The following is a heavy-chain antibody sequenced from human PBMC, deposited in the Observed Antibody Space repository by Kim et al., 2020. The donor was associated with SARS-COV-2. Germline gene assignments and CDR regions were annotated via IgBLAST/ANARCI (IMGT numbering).Heavy chain of an antibody. CDR3: ARTIAGRPEAFDI. D-gene: IGHD6-6*01. Sequence: SETLSLTCTVSGGSISSSNYYWDWIRQPPGKGLEWIGYIYYSGNTYYNPSLKSRVTVSVDTSKNQFSLKLSSVTAADTAVYYCARTIAGRPEAFDIWGQGTMVTVSS. J-gene: IGHJ3*02. V-gene: IGHV4-39*01. CDR2: IYYSGNT. CDR1: GGSISSSNYY.